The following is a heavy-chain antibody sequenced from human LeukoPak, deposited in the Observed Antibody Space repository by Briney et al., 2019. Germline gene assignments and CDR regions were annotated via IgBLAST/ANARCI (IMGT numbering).Heavy chain of an antibody. D-gene: IGHD3-16*01. V-gene: IGHV4-59*01. Sequence: SETLSLTCTVSGGSISSDYWSWIRQPPGKGLEWMGYIYYSGSTNYNPSLKSRVTISVDTSKNQFSLKLSSVTAADTAVYYCARNPEGRLRGRHFDYWGQGALVTVSS. CDR1: GGSISSDY. CDR3: ARNPEGRLRGRHFDY. CDR2: IYYSGST. J-gene: IGHJ4*02.